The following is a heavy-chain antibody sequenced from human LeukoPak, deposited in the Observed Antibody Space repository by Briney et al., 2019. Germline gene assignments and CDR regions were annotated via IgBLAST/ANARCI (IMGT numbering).Heavy chain of an antibody. V-gene: IGHV4-39*01. D-gene: IGHD6-19*01. CDR2: VYYSGTT. J-gene: IGHJ5*02. CDR1: GGSISTSDYY. Sequence: PSETLSLTCTVSGGSISTSDYYWAWIRQPPGRGLEWIGSVYYSGTTYYNPSLKSRVTMSIDTSNNQFSLKLNSVTAADMAVYYCARRGISTGWYKWLDPWGQGTPVAVSS. CDR3: ARRGISTGWYKWLDP.